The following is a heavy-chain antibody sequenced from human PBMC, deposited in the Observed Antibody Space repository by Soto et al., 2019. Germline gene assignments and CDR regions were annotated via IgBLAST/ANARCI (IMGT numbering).Heavy chain of an antibody. CDR1: GFTFSSYA. Sequence: QVQLVESGGGVVQPGRSLRLSCAASGFTFSSYAMHWVRQAPGKGLEWVAVISYDGSNKYYADSVKGRFTISRDNSKNTLYLQMNSLRAEDTAVYYCARTPYSSGWYVNYYYGMDVWGQGTTVTVSS. J-gene: IGHJ6*02. CDR2: ISYDGSNK. D-gene: IGHD6-19*01. V-gene: IGHV3-30-3*01. CDR3: ARTPYSSGWYVNYYYGMDV.